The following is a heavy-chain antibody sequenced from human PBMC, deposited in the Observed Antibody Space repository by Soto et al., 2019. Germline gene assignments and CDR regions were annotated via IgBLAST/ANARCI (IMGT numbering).Heavy chain of an antibody. Sequence: QIQLVQSGAEVKKPGASVKVSCKASGYTFSSYHITWVRQAPGQGLEWMGWISAYNGNTNYAQNLQGRVTMTTDPSKSTAYMELRSLRSDDTAVYSCARDLPPVDYWGQGTLVTVSS. CDR2: ISAYNGNT. V-gene: IGHV1-18*01. J-gene: IGHJ4*02. CDR3: ARDLPPVDY. CDR1: GYTFSSYH.